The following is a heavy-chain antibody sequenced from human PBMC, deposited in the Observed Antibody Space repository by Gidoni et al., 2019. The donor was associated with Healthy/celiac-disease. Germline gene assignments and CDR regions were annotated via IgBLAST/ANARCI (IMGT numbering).Heavy chain of an antibody. V-gene: IGHV3-73*01. CDR1: GFNLSGSA. J-gene: IGHJ6*02. D-gene: IGHD6-19*01. Sequence: EVQLVESGGGLVQPGGSLKLSCAAAGFNLSGSAMHWVRQASGKGLEWVGRIRSKANSYATAYAASVKGRFTISRDDSKNTAYLQMNSLKTEDTAVYYCTRPYSSGFDVYYGMDVWGQGTTVTVSS. CDR3: TRPYSSGFDVYYGMDV. CDR2: IRSKANSYAT.